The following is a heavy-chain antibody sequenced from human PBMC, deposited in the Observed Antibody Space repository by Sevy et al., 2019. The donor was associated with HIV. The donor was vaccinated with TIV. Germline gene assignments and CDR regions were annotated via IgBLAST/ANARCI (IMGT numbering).Heavy chain of an antibody. CDR1: GGSISSSSYY. CDR3: ARPSQDYSGSSGWFDP. J-gene: IGHJ5*02. Sequence: SETLSLTCTVSGGSISSSSYYWGWIRQPPGKGLEWIGSIYYSGSTYYNPSLKSRVTISVDTSKNQFSLKLSSVTAADTAVYYCARPSQDYSGSSGWFDPWGQGTLVTVSS. CDR2: IYYSGST. D-gene: IGHD6-6*01. V-gene: IGHV4-39*01.